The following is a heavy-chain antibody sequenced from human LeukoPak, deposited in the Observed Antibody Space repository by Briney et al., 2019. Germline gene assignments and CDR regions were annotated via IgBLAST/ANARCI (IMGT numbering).Heavy chain of an antibody. CDR1: GGTFSSYA. CDR3: ARDFSGYNIFDY. Sequence: RASVKVSCKASGGTFSSYAISWVRQAPGQGLEWMGRIIPILGIANYAQKLQGRVTITADKSTSTAYMELSSLRSEDTAVYYCARDFSGYNIFDYWGQGTLVTVSS. CDR2: IIPILGIA. D-gene: IGHD5-24*01. J-gene: IGHJ4*02. V-gene: IGHV1-69*04.